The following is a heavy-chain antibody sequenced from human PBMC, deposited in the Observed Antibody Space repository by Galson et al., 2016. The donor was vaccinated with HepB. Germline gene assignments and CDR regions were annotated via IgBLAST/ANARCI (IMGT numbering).Heavy chain of an antibody. D-gene: IGHD4-17*01. CDR2: ILIGGST. CDR1: GFIVSGHY. V-gene: IGHV3-53*01. Sequence: SLRLSCAVSGFIVSGHYMNWVRPAPGKGPEWVSVILIGGSTHYADSVKGRFTISRDNSKSMVYLQMNSLRAEDTAVYYCARAPEYYGPLVFDHWGQGVLVTVSS. CDR3: ARAPEYYGPLVFDH. J-gene: IGHJ4*02.